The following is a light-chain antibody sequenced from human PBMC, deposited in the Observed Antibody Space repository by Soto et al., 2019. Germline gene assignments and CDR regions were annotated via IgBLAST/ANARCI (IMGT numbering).Light chain of an antibody. Sequence: QSVLTQPPSVSGAPGQRVTISCTGSSSNIRAGYNVHLYQQLPGTPPKLLIYANTSRPSGVPARFSGSKSGTSASLAINGLQAEDEADYYCQSYDSSLSGSVFGTGTKVTVL. CDR1: SSNIRAGYN. CDR3: QSYDSSLSGSV. V-gene: IGLV1-40*01. CDR2: ANT. J-gene: IGLJ1*01.